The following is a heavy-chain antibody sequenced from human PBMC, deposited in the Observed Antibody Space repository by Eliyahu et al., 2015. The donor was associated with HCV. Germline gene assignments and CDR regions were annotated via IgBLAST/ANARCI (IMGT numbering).Heavy chain of an antibody. D-gene: IGHD1-14*01. CDR3: ARGPEDYSKRGDFDY. Sequence: QVQLQQWGAGLLKPSETLSLTCAVYGGSFSGYYWSWIRQPPGKGLGXIGEINHSGSTNYNPSLKSRVTISVDTSKNQFSLKLSSVTAADTAVYYCARGPEDYSKRGDFDYWGQGTLVTVSS. CDR2: INHSGST. CDR1: GGSFSGYY. J-gene: IGHJ4*02. V-gene: IGHV4-34*01.